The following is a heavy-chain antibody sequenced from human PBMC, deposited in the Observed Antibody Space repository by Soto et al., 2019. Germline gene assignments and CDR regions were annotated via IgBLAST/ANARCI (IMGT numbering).Heavy chain of an antibody. CDR1: GGTFSSYA. Sequence: QVQLVQSGAEVKKPGSSVKVSCKASGGTFSSYAISWVRQAPGQGLEWMGGIIPIFGTANYAQKFQGRVTITADESTSTAYMELSSLRSEDTAVYYCARADTSFGVVISSGWLDPWGQGTLVTVSS. V-gene: IGHV1-69*01. J-gene: IGHJ5*02. CDR2: IIPIFGTA. CDR3: ARADTSFGVVISSGWLDP. D-gene: IGHD3-3*01.